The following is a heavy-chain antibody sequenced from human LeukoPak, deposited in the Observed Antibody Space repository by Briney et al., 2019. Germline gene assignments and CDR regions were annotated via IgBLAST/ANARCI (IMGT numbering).Heavy chain of an antibody. CDR1: GFTFSSYS. J-gene: IGHJ4*02. CDR3: ARVSYCGGDCYWNDY. V-gene: IGHV3-21*01. CDR2: ISSSSSYI. Sequence: GGSLRLSCAASGFTFSSYSMIWVRQAPGKGLEWVSSISSSSSYIYYADSVKGRFTISRDNAKNSLYLQMNSLRAEDTAVYYCARVSYCGGDCYWNDYWGQGTLVTVS. D-gene: IGHD2-21*02.